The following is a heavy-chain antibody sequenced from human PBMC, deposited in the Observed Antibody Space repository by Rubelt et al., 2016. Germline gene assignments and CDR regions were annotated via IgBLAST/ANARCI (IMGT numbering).Heavy chain of an antibody. V-gene: IGHV4-59*12. CDR2: IYYSGST. D-gene: IGHD6-19*01. CDR1: GGSISSYY. CDR3: ARLRQWLEGPVCDY. J-gene: IGHJ4*02. Sequence: QVQLQESGPGLVKPSETLSLTCTVSGGSISSYYWSWIRQPPGKGLEWIGYIYYSGSTNYNPSLKRRVTRSVEPSRSQCALKLSSVTAADTAVDYWARLRQWLEGPVCDYWGQGTLVTGSS.